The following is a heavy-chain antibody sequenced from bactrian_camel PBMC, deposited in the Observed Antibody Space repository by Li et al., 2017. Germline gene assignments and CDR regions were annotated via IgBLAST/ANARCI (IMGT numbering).Heavy chain of an antibody. Sequence: DVQLVESGGGLVQPGGSLRLSCAASGFTFSNYYMTWVRQAPGKGLEWASSIYSDGSREVYSSFVKGRFTISVDNAKNTVYLQMNSLKPEDTAVYYCVSLVGRPLVHQGTQVTVS. CDR1: GFTFSNYY. D-gene: IGHD2*01. V-gene: IGHV3S10*01. CDR2: IYSDGSR. J-gene: IGHJ4*01.